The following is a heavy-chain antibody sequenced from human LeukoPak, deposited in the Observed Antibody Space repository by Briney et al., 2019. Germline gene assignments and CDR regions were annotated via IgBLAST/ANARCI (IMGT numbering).Heavy chain of an antibody. V-gene: IGHV4-4*02. CDR3: ARAGSSWHGGIDY. CDR1: GGSISSSNW. CDR2: IYHSGST. Sequence: SETLSLTCAVSGGSISSSNWWSWVRQPPGKGLEWIGEIYHSGSTNYNPSLKSRVTISVDKSKNQFSLKLSSVTAADTAVYYCARAGSSWHGGIDYWGQGTLVTVSS. J-gene: IGHJ4*02. D-gene: IGHD6-13*01.